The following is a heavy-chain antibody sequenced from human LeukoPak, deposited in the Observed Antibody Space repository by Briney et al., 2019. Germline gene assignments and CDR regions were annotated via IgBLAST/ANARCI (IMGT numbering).Heavy chain of an antibody. CDR3: ARAVTYHDVLTGYYRDYFDY. D-gene: IGHD3-9*01. V-gene: IGHV4-34*01. CDR1: GESFSGYY. Sequence: PSETLSLTCAVYGESFSGYYWSWIRQPPGKGLEWIGEINHSEITNYNPSLKSRVTISVDTSRNQFSLKLSSVTAADTAVYYCARAVTYHDVLTGYYRDYFDYWGQGILVTVSS. J-gene: IGHJ4*02. CDR2: INHSEIT.